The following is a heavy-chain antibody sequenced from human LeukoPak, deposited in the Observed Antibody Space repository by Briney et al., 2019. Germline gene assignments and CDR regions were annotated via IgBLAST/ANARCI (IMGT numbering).Heavy chain of an antibody. CDR2: ITSSGDTI. J-gene: IGHJ4*02. Sequence: GGSLRLSCAASGFTFSDYYMSWIRQVPGKGLEWVSYITSSGDTIYYADSVKGRFTISRDIPENSVYLQMNSLRAEDTAVYYCAGEGGNWGEGYFDYWGQGTLVTVSS. V-gene: IGHV3-11*01. CDR1: GFTFSDYY. CDR3: AGEGGNWGEGYFDY. D-gene: IGHD7-27*01.